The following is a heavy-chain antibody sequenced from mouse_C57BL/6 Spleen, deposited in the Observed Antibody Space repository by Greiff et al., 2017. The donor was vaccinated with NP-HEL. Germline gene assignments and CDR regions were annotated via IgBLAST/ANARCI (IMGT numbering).Heavy chain of an antibody. CDR2: IRSKSNNYAT. CDR3: VRDYGSSVFAY. Sequence: EVKLMESGGGLVQPKGSLKLSCAASGFSFNTYAMNWVRQAPGKGLEWVARIRSKSNNYATYYADSVKDRFTISRDDSESMLYLQMNNLKTEDTAMYYCVRDYGSSVFAYWGQGTLVTVSA. V-gene: IGHV10-1*01. D-gene: IGHD1-1*01. CDR1: GFSFNTYA. J-gene: IGHJ3*01.